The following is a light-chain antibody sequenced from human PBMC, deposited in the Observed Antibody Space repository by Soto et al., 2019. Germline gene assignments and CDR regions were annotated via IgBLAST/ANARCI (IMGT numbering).Light chain of an antibody. V-gene: IGKV1-27*01. CDR3: QTYNGAPPWT. CDR2: AAS. CDR1: LPISNY. J-gene: IGKJ1*01. Sequence: ILIAQRPSFLSAYVGNKVTITHGASLPISNYLAWYQQKPGKIPNLLIYAASTLQAGVPSRFSGSGSGTDFTLTISSLQPEDVATYYCQTYNGAPPWTFGQGTKV.